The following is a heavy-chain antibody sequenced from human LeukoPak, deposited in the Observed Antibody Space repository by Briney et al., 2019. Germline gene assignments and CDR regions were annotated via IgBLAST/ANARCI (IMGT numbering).Heavy chain of an antibody. J-gene: IGHJ6*02. CDR2: ISAYNGNT. Sequence: ASVKVSCKASGYTFTSYGISWVRQAPGQGLEWMGWISAYNGNTNYAQKLQGRVTMTTDTSTSTAYMELRSLRSDDTAVYYCASSSSWYWVFDYYGMDVWGQGTTVTVSS. CDR1: GYTFTSYG. D-gene: IGHD6-13*01. CDR3: ASSSSWYWVFDYYGMDV. V-gene: IGHV1-18*01.